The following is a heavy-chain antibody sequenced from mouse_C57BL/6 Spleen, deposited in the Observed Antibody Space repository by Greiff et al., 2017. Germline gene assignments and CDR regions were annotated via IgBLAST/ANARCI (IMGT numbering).Heavy chain of an antibody. CDR2: IDPEDGDT. CDR1: GFNIKDYY. D-gene: IGHD1-1*01. CDR3: TTAYYGSSFDY. V-gene: IGHV14-1*01. Sequence: EVQLQQSGAELVRPGASVKLSCTASGFNIKDYYMHWVKQRPEHGLEWIGRIDPEDGDTEYAPKFQGKATMTAVTSSNTAFLPLSSLKSEDTAVYYCTTAYYGSSFDYWRQGTTLTVSS. J-gene: IGHJ2*01.